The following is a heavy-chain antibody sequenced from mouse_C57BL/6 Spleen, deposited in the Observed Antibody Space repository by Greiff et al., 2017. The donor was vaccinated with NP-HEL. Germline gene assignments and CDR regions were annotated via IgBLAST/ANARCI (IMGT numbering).Heavy chain of an antibody. CDR1: GYTFTSYW. V-gene: IGHV1-69*01. CDR2: IDPSDSYT. Sequence: QVQLQQPGAELVMPGASVKLSCKASGYTFTSYWMHWVKQRPGQGLEWIGEIDPSDSYTNYNQKFKGKSTLTVDKSSSTAYMQLSSRTSEDSAVYYCARRGGTGAWFAYWGQGTLVTVSA. CDR3: ARRGGTGAWFAY. J-gene: IGHJ3*01. D-gene: IGHD3-3*01.